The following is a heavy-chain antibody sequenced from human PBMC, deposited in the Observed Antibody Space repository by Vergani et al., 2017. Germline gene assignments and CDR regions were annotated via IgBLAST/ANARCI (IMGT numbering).Heavy chain of an antibody. V-gene: IGHV5-51*01. Sequence: EVQLVQSGAEVKKPGESLKISCKGSGYSFTSYWIGWVRQMPGKGLEWMGIIYPGDSDTRYSPSFKGQVTISADKSISTAYLQWSSLKASDTAMYYCARLSSGWLSNNYFDYWGQGTLVTVSS. J-gene: IGHJ4*02. CDR3: ARLSSGWLSNNYFDY. CDR1: GYSFTSYW. D-gene: IGHD6-19*01. CDR2: IYPGDSDT.